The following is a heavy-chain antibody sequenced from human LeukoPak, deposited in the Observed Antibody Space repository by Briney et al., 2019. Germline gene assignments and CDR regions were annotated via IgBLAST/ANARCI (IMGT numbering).Heavy chain of an antibody. CDR2: ISSSSSYI. Sequence: GGSLRLSCAASGFTFSYHWMNWVRQAPGKGLEWVSSISSSSSYIYYADSVKGRFTISRDNAKNSLYLQMNSLRAEDTAVYYCARGSEILWFGELTKPYYFDYWGQGTLVTVSS. V-gene: IGHV3-21*01. J-gene: IGHJ4*02. CDR1: GFTFSYHW. D-gene: IGHD3-10*01. CDR3: ARGSEILWFGELTKPYYFDY.